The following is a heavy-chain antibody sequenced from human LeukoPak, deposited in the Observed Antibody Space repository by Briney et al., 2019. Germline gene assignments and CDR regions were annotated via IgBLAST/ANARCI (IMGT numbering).Heavy chain of an antibody. CDR3: ARLRFDSSAVDY. V-gene: IGHV4-59*08. Sequence: SETLSLTCTVSGGSISSYYWSWIRQSPGKGLEWIGYIYYGGSTNYNPSLKSRVTISVDTSKNQFSLKLSSVTAADTAVYYCARLRFDSSAVDYWGQGTLVTVSS. CDR1: GGSISSYY. CDR2: IYYGGST. J-gene: IGHJ4*02. D-gene: IGHD3-22*01.